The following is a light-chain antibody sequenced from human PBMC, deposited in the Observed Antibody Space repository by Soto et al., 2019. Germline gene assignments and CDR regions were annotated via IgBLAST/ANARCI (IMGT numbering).Light chain of an antibody. CDR2: DAS. Sequence: EIVLTQSPATLSLSPGERATLSCRASQSVSSYLAWYQQKPGQAPRLLIYDASNRAAGIPARFSGSGSGTDFTLTISSLDAEDFAFYYCQQRSYWPPTFGQGTKLEIK. CDR3: QQRSYWPPT. J-gene: IGKJ2*01. CDR1: QSVSSY. V-gene: IGKV3-11*01.